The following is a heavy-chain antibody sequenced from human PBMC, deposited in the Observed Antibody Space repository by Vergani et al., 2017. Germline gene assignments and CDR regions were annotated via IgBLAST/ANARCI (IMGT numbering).Heavy chain of an antibody. CDR3: AKGGHGGSGWYAPFGP. V-gene: IGHV3-30*18. CDR1: GFTFSSYG. D-gene: IGHD6-19*01. CDR2: ISDDGSNT. J-gene: IGHJ5*02. Sequence: QVQLVESGGGVVQPGRSLRLSCAASGFTFSSYGMHWVRQAPGKGLEWVAVISDDGSNTYYADSVKGRFTISRDNSKNTLYLQMNSLRAEDTAVYDCAKGGHGGSGWYAPFGPWGQGTLVTVSS.